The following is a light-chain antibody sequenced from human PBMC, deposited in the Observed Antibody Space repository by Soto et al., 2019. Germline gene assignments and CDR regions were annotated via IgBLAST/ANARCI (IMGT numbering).Light chain of an antibody. V-gene: IGKV1-5*03. CDR3: QQYNSYPLT. Sequence: DIQMTQSPSTLSASVGDRVTITCRASQNIYSWLAWYQQKPGKAPNLLIYKASTLGSGVPSRFSGSGSGTEFTLTISSLQPDAFATYYCQQYNSYPLTLGGGTRVEIK. CDR1: QNIYSW. CDR2: KAS. J-gene: IGKJ4*01.